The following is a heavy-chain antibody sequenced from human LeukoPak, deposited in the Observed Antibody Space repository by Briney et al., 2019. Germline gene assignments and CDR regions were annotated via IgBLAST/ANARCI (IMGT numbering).Heavy chain of an antibody. J-gene: IGHJ4*02. CDR3: ARGSSLGMSR. Sequence: PGGSLRLSCAASGFTFSSYSMNWVRQAPGKGLEGVSSISSSSSYIYYADSVKGRFTISRDNAKNSLYLQMNSLRAEDTAVYYCARGSSLGMSRWGQGTLVTVSS. D-gene: IGHD6-13*01. V-gene: IGHV3-21*01. CDR2: ISSSSSYI. CDR1: GFTFSSYS.